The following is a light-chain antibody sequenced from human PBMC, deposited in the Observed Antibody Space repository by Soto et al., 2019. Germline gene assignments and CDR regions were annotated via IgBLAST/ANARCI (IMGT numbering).Light chain of an antibody. Sequence: EIGLTQSPGTLSLSPGERGTLSCRASQSVRNSLAWYQQKPGQAPRLLIYAASHRATGIPTRFSGSGSGTDFILTITSLEPEDVAAYYCQQRSDWPPSLTFGGGTKVDIK. CDR1: QSVRNS. CDR2: AAS. V-gene: IGKV3-11*01. CDR3: QQRSDWPPSLT. J-gene: IGKJ4*01.